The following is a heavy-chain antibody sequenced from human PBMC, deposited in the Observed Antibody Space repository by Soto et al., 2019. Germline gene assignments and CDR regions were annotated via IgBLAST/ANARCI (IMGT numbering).Heavy chain of an antibody. CDR2: IYYSGST. V-gene: IGHV4-31*03. CDR1: GGSISSGDYY. D-gene: IGHD3-22*01. CDR3: ARDSDGNYYDSSGYYRSYYGMDV. J-gene: IGHJ6*02. Sequence: SETLSLTCTVSGGSISSGDYYWSWIRQHPGKGLEWIGYIYYSGSTYYNPSLKSRVTISVDTSKNRFSLKLSSVTAADTAVYYCARDSDGNYYDSSGYYRSYYGMDVWGQGTTVTVSS.